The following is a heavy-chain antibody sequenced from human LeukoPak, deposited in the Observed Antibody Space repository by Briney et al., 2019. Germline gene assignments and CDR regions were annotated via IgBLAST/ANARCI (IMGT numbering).Heavy chain of an antibody. CDR1: GGSISSSSYY. Sequence: SETLSLTCTVSGGSISSSSYYWGWIRQPPGKGLEWIGSISYTGSTYYNPSLKSRVTISVDTSKNQFSLKLSSVTAADTAVYYCASGNWFDPWGQGTLVTVSS. V-gene: IGHV4-39*07. CDR2: ISYTGST. J-gene: IGHJ5*02. CDR3: ASGNWFDP.